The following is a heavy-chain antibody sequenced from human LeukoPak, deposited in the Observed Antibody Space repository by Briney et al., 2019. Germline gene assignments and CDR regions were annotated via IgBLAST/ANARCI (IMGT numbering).Heavy chain of an antibody. Sequence: GGSPRLSGAASGFTFSSNGMSWVRQAPGGGLVWVLSICDSNDNIYYADSVKGRFITYRDNSKNTLFLQMHSLRAEDTAVYYCATDLFGYFDRWGQGTLVTVSS. CDR1: GFTFSSNG. V-gene: IGHV3-23*01. J-gene: IGHJ4*02. CDR2: ICDSNDNI. CDR3: ATDLFGYFDR. D-gene: IGHD3-16*01.